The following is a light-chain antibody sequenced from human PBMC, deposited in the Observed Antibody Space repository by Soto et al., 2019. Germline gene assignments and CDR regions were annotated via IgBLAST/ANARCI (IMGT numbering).Light chain of an antibody. Sequence: QSALTQPASVSGSPGQSITISCTGTSSDVGSYNLVSWYQQHPGKAPKLMIYEGSKRPSGVSNRFSGSKSGNTASLTISGLQAXXXADYYCCSYAGSSTFVVFGGGTKLTVL. J-gene: IGLJ2*01. CDR2: EGS. CDR3: CSYAGSSTFVV. V-gene: IGLV2-23*03. CDR1: SSDVGSYNL.